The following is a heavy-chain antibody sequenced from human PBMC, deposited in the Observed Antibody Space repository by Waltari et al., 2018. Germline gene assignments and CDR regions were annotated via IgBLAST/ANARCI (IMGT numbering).Heavy chain of an antibody. V-gene: IGHV3-48*01. J-gene: IGHJ4*02. CDR3: ARGAQNFDY. CDR1: GFTFSSYS. Sequence: VQLVESGGGLVQPGGSLRLSCAASGFTFSSYSMNWVRQAPGKGLEWVSYISSSSSTIYYADSVKGRFTISRDNAKNSLYLQMNSLRAEDTAVYYCARGAQNFDYWGQGTLVTVSS. CDR2: ISSSSSTI.